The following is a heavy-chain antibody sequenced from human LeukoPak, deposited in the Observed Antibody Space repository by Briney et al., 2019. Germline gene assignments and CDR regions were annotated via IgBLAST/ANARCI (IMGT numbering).Heavy chain of an antibody. CDR3: AKHGSSGYYHDAFDI. CDR1: GFTLSSNW. D-gene: IGHD3-22*01. V-gene: IGHV3-74*01. J-gene: IGHJ3*02. Sequence: PGGSLRLSCAGSGFTLSSNWMHWVRQAPGKGLVWVSRFYSDGSRTNYADSVKGRFTISGDNSKNTLYVQMNSLRAEDTAVYYCAKHGSSGYYHDAFDIWGQGTMVTVSS. CDR2: FYSDGSRT.